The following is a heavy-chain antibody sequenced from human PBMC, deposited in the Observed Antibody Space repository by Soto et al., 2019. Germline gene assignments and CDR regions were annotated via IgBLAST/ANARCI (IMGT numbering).Heavy chain of an antibody. CDR3: ARAREQEHSSAIFFDS. V-gene: IGHV3-53*01. CDR1: GLTVSNTY. CDR2: IYTAGST. J-gene: IGHJ4*02. Sequence: LRLSCAASGLTVSNTYMSWVRQAPGKGLQWVSVIYTAGSTYYANSVKGRFTISRDISANMVYLQMSSLGDDDTAVYYCARAREQEHSSAIFFDSWGQGPMVTVYS. D-gene: IGHD6-19*01.